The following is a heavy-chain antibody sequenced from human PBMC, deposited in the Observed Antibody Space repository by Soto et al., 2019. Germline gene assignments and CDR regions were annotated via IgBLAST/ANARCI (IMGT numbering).Heavy chain of an antibody. V-gene: IGHV4-59*01. D-gene: IGHD3-10*01. Sequence: SETLSLTCTVSGGSISSYYWSWIRQPPGKGLEWIGYIYYSGSTNYNPSLKSRVTISVDTSKNQFSLKLSSVTAVDTAVYYCARVLMVRGEKPIDYWGQGTLVTVSS. J-gene: IGHJ4*02. CDR3: ARVLMVRGEKPIDY. CDR1: GGSISSYY. CDR2: IYYSGST.